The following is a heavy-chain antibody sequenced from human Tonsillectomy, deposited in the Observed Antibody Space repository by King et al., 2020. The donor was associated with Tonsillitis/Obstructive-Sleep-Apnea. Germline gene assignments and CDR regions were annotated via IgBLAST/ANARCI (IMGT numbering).Heavy chain of an antibody. J-gene: IGHJ4*02. CDR1: RFPFSNYA. D-gene: IGHD6-13*01. V-gene: IGHV3-23*04. CDR3: AKGDGSTWYETSYFDY. CDR2: ISGSGDST. Sequence: VQLVESGGGLVQPGGSLRLSCAASRFPFSNYAMSWVRQAPRKGLEWVSAISGSGDSTYYADSVKGRFVISRDNSRNTLFLQMNSLRAEDTAVYYCAKGDGSTWYETSYFDYWGQGTLVTVSS.